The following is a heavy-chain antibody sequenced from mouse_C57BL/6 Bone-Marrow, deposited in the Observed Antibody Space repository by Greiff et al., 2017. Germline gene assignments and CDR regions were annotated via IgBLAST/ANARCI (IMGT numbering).Heavy chain of an antibody. CDR3: ARMGDCNPYGFDY. CDR1: GYTFTNYW. Sequence: VQLQQPVAELVKPGASVKLSCTASGYTFTNYWIPWVKQRPGQGLEWIGDIDPASGSTNYTEKFKGKATLTVDTSSSTAYLQLSSLTSEDTAVYYCARMGDCNPYGFDYWGQGTMVTVSA. CDR2: IDPASGST. D-gene: IGHD1-1*01. J-gene: IGHJ3*01. V-gene: IGHV1-55*01.